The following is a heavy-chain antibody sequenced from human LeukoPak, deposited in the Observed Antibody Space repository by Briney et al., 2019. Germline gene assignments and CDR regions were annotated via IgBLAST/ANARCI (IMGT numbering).Heavy chain of an antibody. V-gene: IGHV3-48*03. CDR1: GFTFSSYE. CDR3: ARGSVSSTSGGVGPRRHWFDP. D-gene: IGHD2-2*01. J-gene: IGHJ5*02. Sequence: PGGSLRLSCAASGFTFSSYEMNWVRQAPGKGLEWVSYISSSGSTIYYADSVKGRFTISRDNAKNSLYLQMNSLRAEDTAVYYCARGSVSSTSGGVGPRRHWFDPWGQGTLVTVSS. CDR2: ISSSGSTI.